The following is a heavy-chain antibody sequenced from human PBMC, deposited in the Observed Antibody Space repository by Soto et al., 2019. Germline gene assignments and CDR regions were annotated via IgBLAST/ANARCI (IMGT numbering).Heavy chain of an antibody. D-gene: IGHD5-18*01. J-gene: IGHJ6*02. CDR1: GFTFSSFA. CDR3: AQCRALGTGFGYGNYYGMDV. Sequence: EEQLLESGGGLVQPGGSLRLSCETSGFTFSSFAMSWVRQAPGKGLEWVSSISGSGGATYYADSVRGRSTISRDNSKNTLCLQRCGLTADDTAVYYCAQCRALGTGFGYGNYYGMDVWGLGTTVTVSS. V-gene: IGHV3-23*01. CDR2: ISGSGGAT.